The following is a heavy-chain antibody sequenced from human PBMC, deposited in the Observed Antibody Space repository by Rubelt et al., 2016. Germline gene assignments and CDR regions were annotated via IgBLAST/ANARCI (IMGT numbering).Heavy chain of an antibody. CDR3: ARVMVRTWYYFDY. Sequence: EVQLVESGGGLVQPGGSLRLSCAASGFTFSSYEMNWVRQAPGKGLEWVSYISSSGSTIYYADSVKGRFTISRDNAKNSLYLQMNSLRAEDTAVYYCARVMVRTWYYFDYWGQGTLVTVSP. CDR1: GFTFSSYE. CDR2: ISSSGSTI. V-gene: IGHV3-48*03. J-gene: IGHJ4*02. D-gene: IGHD3-10*01.